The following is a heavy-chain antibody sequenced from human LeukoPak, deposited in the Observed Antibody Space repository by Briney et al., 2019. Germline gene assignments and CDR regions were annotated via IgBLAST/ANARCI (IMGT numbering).Heavy chain of an antibody. Sequence: GGSLRLSCAVSGFTFSSYEINWVRQAPGKGLEWVSYIRSSGSTIYYADSVKGRFTISRDNAKNSLYLQMNSLRAEDTAVYYCAARDYYYGSGSYYEGNWFDPWGQGTLVTVSS. CDR2: IRSSGSTI. V-gene: IGHV3-48*03. CDR3: AARDYYYGSGSYYEGNWFDP. CDR1: GFTFSSYE. D-gene: IGHD3-10*01. J-gene: IGHJ5*02.